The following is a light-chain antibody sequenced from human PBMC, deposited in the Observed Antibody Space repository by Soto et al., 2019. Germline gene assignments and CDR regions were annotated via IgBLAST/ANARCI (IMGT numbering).Light chain of an antibody. CDR1: QSVLYSSNNKNY. CDR3: QHYYSTPVT. CDR2: WAS. J-gene: IGKJ3*01. Sequence: DIVMTQSPDSLAVSLGGRATINCKSSQSVLYSSNNKNYLAWYQQKPGQPPKPLIYWASTRESGVPDRFSGSGSGTDFTLTISSLQAEDVAVYYCQHYYSTPVTFGPGTKVDIK. V-gene: IGKV4-1*01.